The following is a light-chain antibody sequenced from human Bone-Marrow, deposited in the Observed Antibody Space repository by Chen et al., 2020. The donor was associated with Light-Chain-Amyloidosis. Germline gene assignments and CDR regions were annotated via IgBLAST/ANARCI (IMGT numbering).Light chain of an antibody. V-gene: IGLV2-14*01. CDR1: SSDVGGYNY. J-gene: IGLJ3*02. Sequence: QSALTQPASVSGSPGQSITISCTGTSSDVGGYNYVSWYQQHPGKAPKLMIFDVSNRPSGVSSRFAGSKSGNTASLTISVLQAEDEADYYCSSYTSSSRWVFGGGTKLTVL. CDR2: DVS. CDR3: SSYTSSSRWV.